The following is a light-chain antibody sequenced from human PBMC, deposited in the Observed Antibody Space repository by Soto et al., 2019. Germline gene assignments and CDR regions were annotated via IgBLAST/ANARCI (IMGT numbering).Light chain of an antibody. CDR1: QSISNH. CDR2: AAS. J-gene: IGKJ1*01. CDR3: QQSYSSPPT. V-gene: IGKV1-39*01. Sequence: IQLTHSPSTLSASVLDVVTITCRASQSISNHLNWYQQKPGKAPKLLIFAASSLQSGVPSRFSGSRSGPDFTLTISSLQPEDFATYYCQQSYSSPPTFGQGTKVDIK.